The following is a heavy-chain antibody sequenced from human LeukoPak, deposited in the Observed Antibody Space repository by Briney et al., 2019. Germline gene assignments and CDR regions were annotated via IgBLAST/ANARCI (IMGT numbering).Heavy chain of an antibody. J-gene: IGHJ6*03. D-gene: IGHD6-13*01. CDR3: ARSVAANGHYSYYYYMDV. CDR1: GFTFSSYR. V-gene: IGHV3-7*01. CDR2: IKQDGGEK. Sequence: GGSLRLSCAASGFTFSSYRMSWVRQAPGKGLEWVSDIKQDGGEKYYVDSVRGRFTISRDNAKNSLYLQMNILRAEDTAVYYRARSVAANGHYSYYYYMDVWGKGTTVTVSS.